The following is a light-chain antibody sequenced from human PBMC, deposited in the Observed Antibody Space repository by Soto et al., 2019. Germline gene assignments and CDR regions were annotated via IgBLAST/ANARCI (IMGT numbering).Light chain of an antibody. CDR1: QGIGND. CDR3: LQHNTYPFT. V-gene: IGKV1-17*01. Sequence: DIQMTQSPSSLSASVGDRVTITCRASQGIGNDLGWFQQRPGKAPKRLNYAASTLHRGVPSRFSGSRSGTEFTLTISSLQPEYFATYYCLQHNTYPFTFGPGTKVEIK. CDR2: AAS. J-gene: IGKJ3*01.